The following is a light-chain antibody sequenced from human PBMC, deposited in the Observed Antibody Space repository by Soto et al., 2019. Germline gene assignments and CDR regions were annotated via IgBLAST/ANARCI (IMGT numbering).Light chain of an antibody. Sequence: EIVMTQSPATLSVSPGERATLSYRASQSVSSNLAWYQQKPGQAPRFLIYGASTRATGIPARFSGSGSGIEFTLTISSLQSEDFAVYYCQQSNNWPWTFGQGTKVEIK. V-gene: IGKV3-15*01. CDR1: QSVSSN. J-gene: IGKJ1*01. CDR2: GAS. CDR3: QQSNNWPWT.